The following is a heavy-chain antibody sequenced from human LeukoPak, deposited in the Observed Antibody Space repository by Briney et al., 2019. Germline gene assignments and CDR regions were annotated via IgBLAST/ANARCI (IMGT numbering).Heavy chain of an antibody. V-gene: IGHV4-39*01. CDR2: IYYSGGT. Sequence: KPSETLSLTCTVSGGSITSSGYYWGWIRQPPGKGLEWIVSIYYSGGTYYNPSLKSRVTISVDTSKNQFSLKLSPVTAADTAVYYCARHHTRGPVTALVDYWGQGTLVTVSS. D-gene: IGHD2-21*02. CDR3: ARHHTRGPVTALVDY. J-gene: IGHJ4*02. CDR1: GGSITSSGYY.